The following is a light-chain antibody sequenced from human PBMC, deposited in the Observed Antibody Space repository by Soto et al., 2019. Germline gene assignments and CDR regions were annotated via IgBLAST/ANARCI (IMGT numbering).Light chain of an antibody. CDR1: QSVGSNY. CDR2: GAS. V-gene: IGKV3-20*01. Sequence: EIVLTQSPGTLSLSPGARATLSCRASQSVGSNYLAWYQQKPGQAPGLLIYGASNRATGIPDRFSASGSGTDFTLTISRLKPEDFAVYYCQQHGSSPFTFGPGTKVDI. J-gene: IGKJ3*01. CDR3: QQHGSSPFT.